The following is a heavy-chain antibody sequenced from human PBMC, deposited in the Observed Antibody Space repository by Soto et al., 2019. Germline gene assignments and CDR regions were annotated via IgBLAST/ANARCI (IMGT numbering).Heavy chain of an antibody. CDR1: GFTVSSNY. D-gene: IGHD2-8*02. CDR3: ARGPKSRGVYGMDV. V-gene: IGHV3-53*01. J-gene: IGHJ6*02. Sequence: GGSLRLSCAASGFTVSSNYMSWVRQAPGKGLEWVSVIYSGGSTYYADSVKGRFTISRDNSKNTLYLQMNSLRAEDTAVYYCARGPKSRGVYGMDVWGQGTTVTVSS. CDR2: IYSGGST.